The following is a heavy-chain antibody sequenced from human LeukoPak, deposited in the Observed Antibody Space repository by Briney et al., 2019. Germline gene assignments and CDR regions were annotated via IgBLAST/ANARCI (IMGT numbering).Heavy chain of an antibody. D-gene: IGHD6-19*01. CDR2: IDYSGST. CDR3: ARVPSSGWYNYYYGMDV. CDR1: GGSVSSGSYY. Sequence: PSETLSLTCTVSGGSVSSGSYYWRWIRQRPGKGVGWIGYIDYSGSTNYNPSLKSRVTISVDTSKNQFFLKLSSVTAADTAVYYCARVPSSGWYNYYYGMDVWGQGTTVTVSS. V-gene: IGHV4-61*01. J-gene: IGHJ6*02.